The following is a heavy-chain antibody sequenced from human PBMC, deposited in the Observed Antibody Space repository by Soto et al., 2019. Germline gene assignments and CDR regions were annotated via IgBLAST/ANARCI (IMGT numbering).Heavy chain of an antibody. CDR3: ATGWGYCSGIVCYSWD. CDR1: GFTFSSYS. J-gene: IGHJ4*02. V-gene: IGHV3-48*02. CDR2: ISSSASTI. D-gene: IGHD2-15*01. Sequence: GGSLRLSCAASGFTFSSYSMNWVRQAPGKGLEWVSYISSSASTIYYADSVRGRFTISRDNAKNSLYLQMDSLRDEDTAIYYCATGWGYCSGIVCYSWDWGRGTLVTVSS.